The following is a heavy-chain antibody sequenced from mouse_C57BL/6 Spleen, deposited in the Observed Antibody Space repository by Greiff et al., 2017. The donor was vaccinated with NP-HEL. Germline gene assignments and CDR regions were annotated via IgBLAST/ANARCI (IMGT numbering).Heavy chain of an antibody. V-gene: IGHV1-69*01. J-gene: IGHJ4*01. CDR2: IDPSDSYT. Sequence: VQLQQPGAELVMPGASVKLSCKASGYTFTSYWMHWVKQRPGQGLEWIGEIDPSDSYTNYNQKFKGKSTLTVDKSSSTSYMQLSSLTSDDSAVYYCAEGIYGAMDYWGQGTSVTVSS. CDR1: GYTFTSYW. D-gene: IGHD1-1*02. CDR3: AEGIYGAMDY.